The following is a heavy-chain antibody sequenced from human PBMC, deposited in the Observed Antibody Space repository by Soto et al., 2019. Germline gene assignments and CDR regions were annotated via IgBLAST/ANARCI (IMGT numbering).Heavy chain of an antibody. V-gene: IGHV1-2*02. D-gene: IGHD4-17*01. Sequence: ASVKGSCKASGYRFTDYSMHWVRQAPGQGLEWVGWINPDSGVAQYAQKFQGRVALTRDTSISTAYMELTRLRSDDSAVYYCATANAYGDPDFWGPGTLVTVSS. CDR3: ATANAYGDPDF. CDR1: GYRFTDYS. CDR2: INPDSGVA. J-gene: IGHJ4*02.